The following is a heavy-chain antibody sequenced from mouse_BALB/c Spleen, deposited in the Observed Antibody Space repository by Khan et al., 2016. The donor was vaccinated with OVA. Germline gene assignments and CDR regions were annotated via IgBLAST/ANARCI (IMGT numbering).Heavy chain of an antibody. Sequence: QVQLQQSGAELVRPGVSVKISCKGSGYTFTDFTMHWVKQSHAKSLEWIGVISTYYGDVTYNQKFKGKATMTVDKSSSPAYMELARLTSEDSAIYYCTRGGGGNRFAYWGQGTLVTVSA. CDR1: GYTFTDFT. J-gene: IGHJ3*01. V-gene: IGHV1S137*01. CDR2: ISTYYGDV. CDR3: TRGGGGNRFAY.